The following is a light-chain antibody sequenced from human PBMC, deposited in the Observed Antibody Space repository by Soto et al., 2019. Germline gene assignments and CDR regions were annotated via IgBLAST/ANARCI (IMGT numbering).Light chain of an antibody. CDR1: SSDVGGYNY. CDR2: DVS. V-gene: IGLV2-14*01. Sequence: QSALTQPASVSGSPGQSITISCTGTSSDVGGYNYVSWYQQHPGKAPKLMIYDVSNRHSGVSNRFSGSKSGNTASLTISGLQAEDEADYYCSSYTSSSTLVLGGGTKLTVL. J-gene: IGLJ2*01. CDR3: SSYTSSSTLV.